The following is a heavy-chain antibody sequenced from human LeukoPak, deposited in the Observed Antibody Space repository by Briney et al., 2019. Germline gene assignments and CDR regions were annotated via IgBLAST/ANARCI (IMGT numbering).Heavy chain of an antibody. CDR2: ISSSGSTI. D-gene: IGHD2-2*01. CDR3: ARDSSQYQLPDYGMDV. V-gene: IGHV3-11*01. J-gene: IGHJ6*02. Sequence: SGGSLRLSFAASGFTFSDYYMSWIRQAPGKGLEWVSYISSSGSTIYYADSVKGRFTISRENAKNSLYLQMNSLRAEDTAVYYCARDSSQYQLPDYGMDVWGQGTTVTVSS. CDR1: GFTFSDYY.